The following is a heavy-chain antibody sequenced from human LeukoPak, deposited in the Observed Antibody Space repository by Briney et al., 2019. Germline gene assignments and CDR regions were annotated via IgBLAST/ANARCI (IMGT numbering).Heavy chain of an antibody. CDR2: ISYDGSNK. D-gene: IGHD4-11*01. V-gene: IGHV3-30-3*01. CDR1: GFTFSSHA. J-gene: IGHJ6*02. CDR3: ARDPYSNYNYYYGVDV. Sequence: GGSLRLSCAASGFTFSSHAIHWVRQAPGKGLEWVALISYDGSNKYYADSVKGRFTISRDNSENTLYLRMNSLRADDTAVYYCARDPYSNYNYYYGVDVWGQGTTVTVSS.